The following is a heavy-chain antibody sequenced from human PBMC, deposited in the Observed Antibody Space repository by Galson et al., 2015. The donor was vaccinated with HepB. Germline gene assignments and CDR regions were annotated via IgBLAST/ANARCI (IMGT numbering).Heavy chain of an antibody. CDR3: AKNDGGN. CDR2: ITTAGST. Sequence: SLRLACAASGFTFGRYAMYWVRQAPGKGLEWVSGITTAGSTSYADSVKGRFTISRDYSKNTLYLQMDSLRAEDTAVFYCAKNDGGNWGQGTQVTVSS. V-gene: IGHV3-23*01. D-gene: IGHD3-16*01. J-gene: IGHJ4*02. CDR1: GFTFGRYA.